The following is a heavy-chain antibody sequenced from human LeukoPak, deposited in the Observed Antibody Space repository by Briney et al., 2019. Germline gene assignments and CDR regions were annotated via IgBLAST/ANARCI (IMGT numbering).Heavy chain of an antibody. Sequence: GGSLRLSCAASGFTFSNYTMSWVRQAPGKGLEWVSTISGGGGSTYYADSVKGRFTISRDNSKNTLYLQVNSLRAEDTAVYYCAKGGKWDVTPFDYWGQGTLVTVSS. V-gene: IGHV3-23*01. CDR2: ISGGGGST. CDR1: GFTFSNYT. D-gene: IGHD1-26*01. CDR3: AKGGKWDVTPFDY. J-gene: IGHJ4*02.